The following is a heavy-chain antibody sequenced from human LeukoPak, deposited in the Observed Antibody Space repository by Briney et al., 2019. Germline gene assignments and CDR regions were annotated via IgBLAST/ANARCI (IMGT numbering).Heavy chain of an antibody. CDR1: GYSISSGYY. CDR3: AREGTGTLDY. V-gene: IGHV4-38-2*02. D-gene: IGHD1-1*01. Sequence: SETLSLTCTVSGYSISSGYYWGWIRQPPGKGLEWIGSIYHSGSTYYNPSLKSRVTISVDTSKNQFSLKLSSVTAADTAVYYCAREGTGTLDYWGQGTLVTVSS. J-gene: IGHJ4*02. CDR2: IYHSGST.